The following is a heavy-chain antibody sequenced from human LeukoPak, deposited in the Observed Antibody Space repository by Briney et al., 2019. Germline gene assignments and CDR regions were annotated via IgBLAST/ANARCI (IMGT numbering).Heavy chain of an antibody. D-gene: IGHD3-3*01. J-gene: IGHJ6*03. CDR1: GYSISSGHY. CDR3: ARQGITIFGVVIINYYYMVV. V-gene: IGHV4-38-2*01. CDR2: IYHSGST. Sequence: SETLSLTRAVSGYSISSGHYWGWIRQPPGKGLEWIGSIYHSGSTYYNPSLESRVTISVDTSKNQFSLKLSSVTAADTAVYYCARQGITIFGVVIINYYYMVVWGKGTTVTVSS.